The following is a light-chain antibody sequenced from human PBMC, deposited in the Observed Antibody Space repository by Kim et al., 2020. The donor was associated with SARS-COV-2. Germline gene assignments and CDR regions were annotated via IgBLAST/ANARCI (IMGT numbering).Light chain of an antibody. CDR1: QSVTGIN. V-gene: IGKV3-20*01. J-gene: IGKJ5*01. CDR2: GTS. Sequence: PGERATLSCRARQSVTGINLAWYQQRPGQAPRLLMYGTSYRDSGIPDRFSGSGSGKDFTLTISRVEPEDCAVYYCQYYGSSPPVTFGQGTRLEMK. CDR3: QYYGSSPPVT.